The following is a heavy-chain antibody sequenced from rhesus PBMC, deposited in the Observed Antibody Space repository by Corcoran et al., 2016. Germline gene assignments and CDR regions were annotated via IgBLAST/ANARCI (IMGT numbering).Heavy chain of an antibody. D-gene: IGHD3-9*01. CDR2: ISGSSGST. J-gene: IGHJ4*01. CDR1: GYSISRGYG. V-gene: IGHV4-127*01. CDR3: ARAYEDDYGYYYTGTFDY. Sequence: QLQLQESGPGLVKPSETLSLTCAVSGYSISRGYGWSWIRQPPGKGLEGIGYISGSSGSTYYNPSLKSRVTIPTDTSKNQFSRKLSSVTAADTAVYYCARAYEDDYGYYYTGTFDYWGQGVLVTVSS.